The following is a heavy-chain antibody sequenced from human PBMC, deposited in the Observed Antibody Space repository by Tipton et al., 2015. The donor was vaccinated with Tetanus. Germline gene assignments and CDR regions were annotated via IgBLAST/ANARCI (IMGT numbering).Heavy chain of an antibody. D-gene: IGHD6-19*01. J-gene: IGHJ5*02. CDR3: AVLPKHWLAPGGAP. CDR1: GGSISSDGAY. V-gene: IGHV4-30-2*01. CDR2: INQRGGT. Sequence: TLSLTCTVSGGSISSDGAYWSWIRQPPGGGLEWIGEINQRGGTAYSPSLKSRATISVDESKTHCYLNLTSMTAADTAVYYCAVLPKHWLAPGGAPGGQGLLVTVSS.